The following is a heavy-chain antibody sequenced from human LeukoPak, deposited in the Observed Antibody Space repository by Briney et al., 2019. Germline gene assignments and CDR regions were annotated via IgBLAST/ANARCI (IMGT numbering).Heavy chain of an antibody. J-gene: IGHJ6*02. CDR2: VNRDGSET. V-gene: IGHV3-7*03. Sequence: GGSLRLSCAASGFALSSHWMTWVRQVPGRGPEWVANVNRDGSETYYLDSVKGRFTSAKDNAKNSLYLQMNSLSAEDTALYHCARNNGMDVWGQGTTVIVSS. CDR1: GFALSSHW. CDR3: ARNNGMDV.